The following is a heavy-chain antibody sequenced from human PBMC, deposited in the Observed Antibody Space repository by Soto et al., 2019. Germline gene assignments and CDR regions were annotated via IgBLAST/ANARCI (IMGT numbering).Heavy chain of an antibody. Sequence: GGSLRLSCAASGFTVSSNYMSWVRQAPGKGLEWVSVIYSGGSTYYADSVKGRFTISRHNSKNTLYLQMNSLRAEDTAVYYCASGQGTVVDYFDYWGQGTLVTVSS. CDR1: GFTVSSNY. J-gene: IGHJ4*02. CDR2: IYSGGST. CDR3: ASGQGTVVDYFDY. V-gene: IGHV3-53*04. D-gene: IGHD1-1*01.